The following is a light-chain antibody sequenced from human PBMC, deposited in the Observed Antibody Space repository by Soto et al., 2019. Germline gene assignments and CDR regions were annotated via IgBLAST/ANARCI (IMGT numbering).Light chain of an antibody. CDR2: GTS. Sequence: EIVMTQSPVTLSVSPGERAALSCRASQSVGSNFAWYQQRPGQAPRVLIYGTSTRATGVPARFSGSGSGTDFTLTISSLQSEDFAVYYCQQYNNWLYTFGQGTRLEIK. CDR3: QQYNNWLYT. J-gene: IGKJ2*01. V-gene: IGKV3-15*01. CDR1: QSVGSN.